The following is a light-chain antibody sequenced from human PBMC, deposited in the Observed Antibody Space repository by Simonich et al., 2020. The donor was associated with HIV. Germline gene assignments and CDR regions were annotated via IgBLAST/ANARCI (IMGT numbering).Light chain of an antibody. V-gene: IGKV1-33*01. CDR2: DAS. CDR1: QDIANS. Sequence: DIQMTESPSSLSASVGDRVTINCQASQDIANSLNWYQQKPGKAPKLLIFDASNLETGVPSRFSGSASGTDFTFAISSLQPEDIATYFCQQYHNVPLTFAGGTKVEIK. CDR3: QQYHNVPLT. J-gene: IGKJ4*01.